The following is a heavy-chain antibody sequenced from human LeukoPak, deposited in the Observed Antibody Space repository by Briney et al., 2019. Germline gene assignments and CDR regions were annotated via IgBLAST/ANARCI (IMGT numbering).Heavy chain of an antibody. CDR1: GYSISSGYY. J-gene: IGHJ6*01. Sequence: SETLSLTCAVSGYSISSGYYWGWIRQPPGKRLGWIGSIYHSGSTYYNPSLKSRVTISVDTSKNQFSLKLSSVTAADWAVYYCARARDLSGGMDVWGKGTTVTVSS. V-gene: IGHV4-38-2*01. CDR3: ARARDLSGGMDV. D-gene: IGHD3-10*01. CDR2: IYHSGST.